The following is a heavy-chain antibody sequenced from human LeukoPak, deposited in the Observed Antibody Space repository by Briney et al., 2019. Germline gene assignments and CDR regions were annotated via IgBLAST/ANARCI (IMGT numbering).Heavy chain of an antibody. J-gene: IGHJ6*03. D-gene: IGHD7-27*01. CDR1: GHTFTSYG. Sequence: ASVKVSCKASGHTFTSYGISWVRQAPGQGLEWMGWISAYNGNTNYAQKLQGRVTMTTDTSTSTAYMELRSLRSDDTAVYYCARAEKPNWGNYYYYCMDVWGKGTTVTVSS. V-gene: IGHV1-18*01. CDR2: ISAYNGNT. CDR3: ARAEKPNWGNYYYYCMDV.